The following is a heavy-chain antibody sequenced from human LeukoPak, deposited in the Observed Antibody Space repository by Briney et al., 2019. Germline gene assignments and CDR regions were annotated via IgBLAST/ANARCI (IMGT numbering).Heavy chain of an antibody. CDR3: AREWFGRGNLGPNWFDP. CDR1: GFTFSSQE. D-gene: IGHD3-10*01. CDR2: ISTGGSSI. Sequence: PGGSLRLSCAASGFTFSSQEMNWVRQAPGKGLEWVSYISTGGSSIFYADSVRGRFTIPRDNAMNFLYLQMNSLRVEDTAVYYCAREWFGRGNLGPNWFDPWGQGTLVTVSS. J-gene: IGHJ5*02. V-gene: IGHV3-48*03.